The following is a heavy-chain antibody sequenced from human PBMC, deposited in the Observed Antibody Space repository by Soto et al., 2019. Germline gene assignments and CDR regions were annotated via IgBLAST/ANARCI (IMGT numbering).Heavy chain of an antibody. D-gene: IGHD2-2*01. V-gene: IGHV4-4*02. J-gene: IGHJ5*01. CDR3: ASKLPGYCSSTSCSGLGFDS. Sequence: QVQLQESGPGRVKPSGTLSLTCAVSGGSISTSYWWSWVRQTPGKGLEWIGEIYHNGSTNYNPSLKSRVTISVDKSKNQFSLKLTSVTAADTAMDYCASKLPGYCSSTSCSGLGFDSWGQGTLVTVSS. CDR2: IYHNGST. CDR1: GGSISTSYW.